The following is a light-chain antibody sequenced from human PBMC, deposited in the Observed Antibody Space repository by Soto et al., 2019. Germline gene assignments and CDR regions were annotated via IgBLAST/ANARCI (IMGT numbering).Light chain of an antibody. J-gene: IGKJ1*01. CDR3: QQYKDYWT. V-gene: IGKV1-5*03. CDR2: ETS. Sequence: DVQMTQYPSTLSASVGDRVTITCRASQSISRWLAWYQQKPGKAPKLLIYETSSLEDGVPSRFTGSGSGTEFSLTITSLKPEDFASYYCQQYKDYWTFGQGTKVDIK. CDR1: QSISRW.